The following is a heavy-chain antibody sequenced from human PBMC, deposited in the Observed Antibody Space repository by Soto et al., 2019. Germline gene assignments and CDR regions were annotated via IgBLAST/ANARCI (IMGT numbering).Heavy chain of an antibody. CDR1: GYTFTNYD. D-gene: IGHD3-22*01. V-gene: IGHV1-8*01. CDR2: MNPYSNNA. J-gene: IGHJ2*01. Sequence: QAQLVQSGTEVKKPGASVKVSCQASGYTFTNYDIFWMRQATGEGLEWMGWMNPYSNNAGYVEKFQGRVTMTRDTSTSTAYMELSGLTSEDTAVYYCARGASYYYDKHGDYRNWYFDLWGRGTLLRVSS. CDR3: ARGASYYYDKHGDYRNWYFDL.